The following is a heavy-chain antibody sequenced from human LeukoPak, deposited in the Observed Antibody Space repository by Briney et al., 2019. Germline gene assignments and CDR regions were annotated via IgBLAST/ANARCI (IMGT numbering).Heavy chain of an antibody. J-gene: IGHJ4*02. CDR2: VNPYDADT. CDR3: AKGTGGYQYDY. Sequence: GESLKISCQASGYTFTNHWGAWVRQVPGKGLEWLGIVNPYDADTRYGPSFEGQVTISADKSINTAFLQWRSLKASDTAIYFCAKGTGGYQYDYWGQGIRVIVSS. D-gene: IGHD2-2*01. CDR1: GYTFTNHW. V-gene: IGHV5-51*01.